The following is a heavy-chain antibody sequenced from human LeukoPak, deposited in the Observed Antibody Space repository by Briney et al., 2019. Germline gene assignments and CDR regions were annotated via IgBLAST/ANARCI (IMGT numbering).Heavy chain of an antibody. D-gene: IGHD2-2*01. Sequence: SETLSLTCTVSGGSISSGDYYWSWIRQPPGKGLEWIGYIYCSGSTYYNPSLKSRVTISVDTSKNQFSLKLSSVTAADTAVYYCARAYCSSTSCPNHDAFDIWGQGTMVTVSS. CDR3: ARAYCSSTSCPNHDAFDI. V-gene: IGHV4-30-4*08. CDR1: GGSISSGDYY. CDR2: IYCSGST. J-gene: IGHJ3*02.